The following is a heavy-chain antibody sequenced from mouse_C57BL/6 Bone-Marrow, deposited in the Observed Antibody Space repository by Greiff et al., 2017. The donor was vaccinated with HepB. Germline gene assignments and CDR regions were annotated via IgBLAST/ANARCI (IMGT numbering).Heavy chain of an antibody. CDR2: INPGSGGT. Sequence: VQLQQSGAELVRPGTSVKVSCKASGYAFTNYLIEWVKQRPGQGLEWIGVINPGSGGTNYNEKFKGKATLTADKSSSTAYMQLSSLTSEDSAVYFCARCLTTVVAFDYWGQGTTLTVSS. CDR1: GYAFTNYL. CDR3: ARCLTTVVAFDY. V-gene: IGHV1-54*01. D-gene: IGHD1-1*01. J-gene: IGHJ2*01.